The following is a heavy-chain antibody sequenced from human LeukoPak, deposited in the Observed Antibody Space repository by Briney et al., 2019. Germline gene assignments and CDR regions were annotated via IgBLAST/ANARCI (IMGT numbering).Heavy chain of an antibody. CDR3: ARSMNYYDSSGLIY. CDR2: ISGSGGST. J-gene: IGHJ4*02. V-gene: IGHV3-23*01. CDR1: GFTFSSYA. D-gene: IGHD3-22*01. Sequence: GGSLRLSCAASGFTFSSYAMSWVRQAPGKGLEWVSAISGSGGSTYYADSVKGRFTISRDNSKNTLYLQMNSLRAEDTAVYYCARSMNYYDSSGLIYWGQGTLVTVSS.